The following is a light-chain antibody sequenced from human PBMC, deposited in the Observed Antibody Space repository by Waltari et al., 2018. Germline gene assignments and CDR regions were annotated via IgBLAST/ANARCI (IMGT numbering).Light chain of an antibody. CDR1: QSVSSSY. CDR2: GAS. CDR3: QQYGSSPRT. J-gene: IGKJ1*01. V-gene: IGKV3-20*01. Sequence: IMLTQSPGTLSYSPGEKATLFCRASQSVSSSYLDWYQQKPGQAPRLRIYGASSRATGIPYRFSGSGSGTDFTLTISRLEPEDFAVYYCQQYGSSPRTFGQGTKVEIK.